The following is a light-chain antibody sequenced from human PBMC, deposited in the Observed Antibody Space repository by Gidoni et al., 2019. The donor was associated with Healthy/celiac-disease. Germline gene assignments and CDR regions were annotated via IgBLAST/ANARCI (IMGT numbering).Light chain of an antibody. CDR2: KAS. J-gene: IGKJ1*01. V-gene: IGKV1-5*03. CDR1: QSISSC. Sequence: DTQLTQSPATLSASVGDRVTITSRASQSISSCLAWYQQKPGKAPKLMIYKASSLESGVPSRFSGGGSGTEFTLIISRLQPDDFATYYYQQYNSYSGTFGQGTKVEIK. CDR3: QQYNSYSGT.